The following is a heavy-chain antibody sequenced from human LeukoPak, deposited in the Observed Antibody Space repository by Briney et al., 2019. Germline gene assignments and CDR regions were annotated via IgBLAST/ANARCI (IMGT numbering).Heavy chain of an antibody. Sequence: ASVKVSCKASGYTFTGYYMHWVRPAPGQGLEWMGRINPNSGGTNYAQKFQGRVTMTRDTSISTAYMELSRLRSDDTAVYYCARVYSSSWYYFDYWGQGTLVTVSS. CDR2: INPNSGGT. D-gene: IGHD6-13*01. CDR1: GYTFTGYY. CDR3: ARVYSSSWYYFDY. V-gene: IGHV1-2*06. J-gene: IGHJ4*02.